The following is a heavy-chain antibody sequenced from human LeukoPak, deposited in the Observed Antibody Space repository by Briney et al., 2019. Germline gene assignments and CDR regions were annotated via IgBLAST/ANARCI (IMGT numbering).Heavy chain of an antibody. V-gene: IGHV3-23*01. CDR3: AKDMYYDSSGPVFDY. Sequence: GGSLRLSCAASGFIFTNYAISWVRQAPGKGLQWVSAISASGGIKDYADSVKGRFTISRDTSKNTLYLQMNSPRAEDTAVYYCAKDMYYDSSGPVFDYWGQGTLVTVSS. D-gene: IGHD3-22*01. J-gene: IGHJ4*02. CDR1: GFIFTNYA. CDR2: ISASGGIK.